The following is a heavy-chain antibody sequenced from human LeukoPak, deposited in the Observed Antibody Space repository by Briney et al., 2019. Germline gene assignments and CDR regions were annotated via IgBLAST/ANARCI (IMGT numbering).Heavy chain of an antibody. CDR1: GYSISSGYY. CDR2: IYHSGST. D-gene: IGHD1-26*01. CDR3: ARAGATASNWFDP. Sequence: SETLSLTCTVSGYSISSGYYWGWIRPPPGKGLEWIGSIYHSGSTYYNPSLKSRVTISVDTSKNQFSLKLSSVTAADTAVYYCARAGATASNWFDPWGQGTLVTVSS. V-gene: IGHV4-38-2*02. J-gene: IGHJ5*02.